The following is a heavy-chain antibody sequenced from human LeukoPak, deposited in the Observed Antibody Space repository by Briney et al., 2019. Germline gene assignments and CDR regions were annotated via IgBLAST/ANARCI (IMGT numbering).Heavy chain of an antibody. CDR3: ARVYAVSTFXXXDP. D-gene: IGHD4-4*01. J-gene: IGHJ5*02. Sequence: SETLSLTCAVYGGSFSGYYWSWIRQPPGKGLEWIGEINHSGSTNYNPSLKSRVTISVDTSKNQFSLKLSSVTAADTAVYYCARVYAVSTFXXXDPWGQGTLVTVSS. CDR2: INHSGST. CDR1: GGSFSGYY. V-gene: IGHV4-34*01.